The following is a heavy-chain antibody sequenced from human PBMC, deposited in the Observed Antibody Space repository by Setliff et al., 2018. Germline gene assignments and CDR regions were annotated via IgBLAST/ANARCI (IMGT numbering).Heavy chain of an antibody. J-gene: IGHJ4*02. CDR3: ARGGLATAGKKGVFEH. V-gene: IGHV1-46*01. CDR2: INTGGGSA. CDR1: GYIFTSYY. D-gene: IGHD6-13*01. Sequence: ASVKVSCKASGYIFTSYYMYWVRQAPGQGPEWMGTINTGGGSASIVDRFQGRVTMTRDTSTSTVYLELNSLRSDDTAVYYCARGGLATAGKKGVFEHWGQGTLVTVSS.